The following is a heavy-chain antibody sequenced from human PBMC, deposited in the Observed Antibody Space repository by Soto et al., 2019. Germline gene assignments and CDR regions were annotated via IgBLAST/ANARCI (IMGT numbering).Heavy chain of an antibody. CDR2: ISAYNGNT. D-gene: IGHD3-10*01. J-gene: IGHJ6*02. CDR1: GYTFTSYG. CDR3: ARGSRDYYGSGSYFESYYYYYGMDV. Sequence: ASVKVSCKASGYTFTSYGISWVRQAPGQGLEWMGWISAYNGNTNYAQKLQGRVTMTTDTSTSTAYMELRSLRSDDTAVYYCARGSRDYYGSGSYFESYYYYYGMDVWGQGTTVTVSS. V-gene: IGHV1-18*01.